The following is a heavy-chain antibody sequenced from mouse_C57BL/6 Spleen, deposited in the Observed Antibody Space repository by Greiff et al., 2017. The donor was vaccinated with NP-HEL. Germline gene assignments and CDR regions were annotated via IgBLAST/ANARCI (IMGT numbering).Heavy chain of an antibody. CDR3: ARGSYYGSSSYWYFDV. Sequence: VQLHQPGAELVRPGSSVKLSCKASGYTFTSYWMHWVKQRPIQGLEWIGNIDPSDSETHYNQKFKDKATLTVDKSSSTAYMQLSSLTSEDSAVYYCARGSYYGSSSYWYFDVWGTGTTVTVSS. V-gene: IGHV1-52*01. CDR2: IDPSDSET. J-gene: IGHJ1*03. CDR1: GYTFTSYW. D-gene: IGHD1-1*01.